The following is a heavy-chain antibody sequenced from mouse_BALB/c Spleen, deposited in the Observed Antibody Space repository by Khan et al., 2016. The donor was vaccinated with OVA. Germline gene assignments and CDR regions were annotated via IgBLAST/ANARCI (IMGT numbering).Heavy chain of an antibody. CDR3: SRGGGGNRFLY. V-gene: IGHV1S137*01. CDR2: ISTYYGDA. CDR1: GYKFTDFT. J-gene: IGHJ3*01. Sequence: VQLQESGAELVRPGVSVKISCKGSGYKFTDFTMHWVKQSHAMSLEWIGVISTYYGDANYNQKFKDKATMTVDKSSNTAYLDLARLTSEDSAIFYWSRGGGGNRFLYWGQGTLVTVSA.